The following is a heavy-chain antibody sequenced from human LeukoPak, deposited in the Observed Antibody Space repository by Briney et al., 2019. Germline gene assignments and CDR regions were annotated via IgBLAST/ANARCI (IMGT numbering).Heavy chain of an antibody. J-gene: IGHJ4*02. CDR1: GYTFTSYG. D-gene: IGHD3-3*01. CDR2: ISAHNGNA. CDR3: ARDLERYYDLEGRSGY. Sequence: ASVKVSCKTSGYTFTSYGINWVRQAPGQGLEWMGRISAHNGNANYAQKFQGRVTMTTDTLATTAYTELRSLRSDDTAVYYCARDLERYYDLEGRSGYWGQGTLVTVSS. V-gene: IGHV1-18*01.